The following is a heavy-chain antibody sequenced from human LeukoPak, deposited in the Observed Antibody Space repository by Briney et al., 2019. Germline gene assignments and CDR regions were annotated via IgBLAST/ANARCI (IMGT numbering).Heavy chain of an antibody. CDR1: GYTFTGYY. D-gene: IGHD4-17*01. J-gene: IGHJ4*02. CDR3: ARDKFGDYDFDY. V-gene: IGHV1-2*02. CDR2: INPNSGGT. Sequence: ASVKVSCKASGYTFTGYYMHWVRQAPGQGLEWMGWINPNSGGTNYAQKFQGRVTMTRDTSISTAYMELNSLRAEDTAVYYCARDKFGDYDFDYWGQGTLVTVSS.